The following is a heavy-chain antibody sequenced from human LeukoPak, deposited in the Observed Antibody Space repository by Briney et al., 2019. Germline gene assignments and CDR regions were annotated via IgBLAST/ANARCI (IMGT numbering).Heavy chain of an antibody. CDR2: ISSSSSII. CDR1: GGSISSGGYY. CDR3: AGDDSSGYFFDF. Sequence: ETLSLTCTVSGGSISSGGYYWSWVRQAPGKGLEWVSYISSSSSIIYYTDSVKGRFTISRDNAKNSLYLQMNSLRAEDTAMYFCAGDDSSGYFFDFWGQGTLVTVSS. J-gene: IGHJ4*02. V-gene: IGHV3-48*01. D-gene: IGHD3-22*01.